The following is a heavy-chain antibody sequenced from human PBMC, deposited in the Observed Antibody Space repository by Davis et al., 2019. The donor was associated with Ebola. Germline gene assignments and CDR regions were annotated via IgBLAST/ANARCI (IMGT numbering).Heavy chain of an antibody. V-gene: IGHV5-51*01. CDR3: ATLRRTITGMDDGFDI. CDR1: GYSFATYW. Sequence: GGSLRLSCKGSGYSFATYWIGWVRQMPGKGLEWMGIIYPDDSDTRYSPSFQGQVTISADKSNSTTYLQWSSLKASDTAMYYCATLRRTITGMDDGFDIWGQGTMVTVSS. CDR2: IYPDDSDT. J-gene: IGHJ3*02. D-gene: IGHD1-20*01.